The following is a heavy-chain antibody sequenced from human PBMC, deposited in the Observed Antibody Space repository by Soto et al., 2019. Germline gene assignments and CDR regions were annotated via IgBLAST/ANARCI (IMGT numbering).Heavy chain of an antibody. CDR3: AHRPRGYAYYFDY. V-gene: IGHV2-5*02. J-gene: IGHJ4*02. Sequence: QITLKESGPTLVKPTQTLTLTCTFSGFSLSTRGVAVGWFRQPPGKALEWLALIYWDEDKWYSPSLKSRLTISDDTSQNQVVLTMTNRDPVDTATYYCAHRPRGYAYYFDYWGQGTLVTVSS. CDR2: IYWDEDK. D-gene: IGHD5-12*01. CDR1: GFSLSTRGVA.